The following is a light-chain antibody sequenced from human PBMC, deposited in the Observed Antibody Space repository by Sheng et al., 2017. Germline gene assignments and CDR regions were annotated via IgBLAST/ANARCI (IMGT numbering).Light chain of an antibody. CDR1: QSISSNY. V-gene: IGKV3-20*01. CDR2: VHP. CDR3: QHSGSSPPTWT. Sequence: EIVLTQSPGTLSLSPGGRGALSCRASQSISSNYLAWYQQKPARLPDSSSMVHPAGPLASQTRFXGSGSGTDFTLTISRLEPEDFAVYYCQHSGSSPPTWTFGQGTKVEFK. J-gene: IGKJ1*01.